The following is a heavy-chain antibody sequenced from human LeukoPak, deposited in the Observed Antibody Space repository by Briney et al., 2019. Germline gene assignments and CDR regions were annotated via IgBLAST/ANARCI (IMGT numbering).Heavy chain of an antibody. CDR1: GFSFSNAW. CDR2: NKSKTDGETT. Sequence: GGSLRLSCAASGFSFSNAWMSWVRQAPGRGLEWIGRNKSKTDGETTDYAAPVKGRFTISRDDSKNTLYLQMNSLNTEDTAVYHCTTGTLYWGQGTLVTVSS. V-gene: IGHV3-15*01. CDR3: TTGTLY. J-gene: IGHJ4*02.